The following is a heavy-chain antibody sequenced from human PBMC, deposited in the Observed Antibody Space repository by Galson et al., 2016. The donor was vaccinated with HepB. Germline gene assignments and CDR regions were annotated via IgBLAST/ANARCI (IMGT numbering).Heavy chain of an antibody. CDR2: IKQDGSEK. CDR3: ARGRGVDV. J-gene: IGHJ6*02. CDR1: GFTFTNYW. V-gene: IGHV3-7*03. Sequence: SLRLSCAASGFTFTNYWMTWVRQAPGKGLEWVANIKQDGSEKYYVDSVNGRFTISRDNAKNSVYLQMNSLRGEDTAVYYCARGRGVDVWGQGTTVTVSS.